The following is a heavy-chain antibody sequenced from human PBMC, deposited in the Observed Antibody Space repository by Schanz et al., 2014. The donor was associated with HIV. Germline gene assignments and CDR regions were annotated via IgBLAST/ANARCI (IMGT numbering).Heavy chain of an antibody. CDR1: GFTFDSYG. Sequence: QVRLVESGGGVVRPGRSLRLSCAASGFTFDSYGMHWVRQAPGKGLEWVAVISYDGRNKKFANSVKGRFTISRDNSKNTLSLQMKSLRAEDTAMYYCARDRNYYDSKYRGKGNYYYYYGMDVWGQGTTVTVSS. V-gene: IGHV3-30*03. D-gene: IGHD3-22*01. CDR3: ARDRNYYDSKYRGKGNYYYYYGMDV. CDR2: ISYDGRNK. J-gene: IGHJ6*02.